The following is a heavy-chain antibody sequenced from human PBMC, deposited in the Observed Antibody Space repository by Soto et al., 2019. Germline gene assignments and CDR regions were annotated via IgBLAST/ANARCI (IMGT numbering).Heavy chain of an antibody. CDR1: GGSVSSGNFY. CDR3: ARAGAVVGDYFDS. Sequence: SETLSLTCTVSGGSVSSGNFYWSWVRQPPGKGLEWIGYFYYTGSTNYNPSLKSRVTISSDTSKNHFSVKIKSVTAADTAVYFCARAGAVVGDYFDSWGQGALVTVS. CDR2: FYYTGST. V-gene: IGHV4-61*03. D-gene: IGHD2-21*01. J-gene: IGHJ4*02.